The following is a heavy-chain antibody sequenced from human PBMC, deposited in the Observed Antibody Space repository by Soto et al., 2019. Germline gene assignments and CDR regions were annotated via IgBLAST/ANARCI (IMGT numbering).Heavy chain of an antibody. J-gene: IGHJ5*02. CDR1: GFTFTDYA. Sequence: EVPLLDSGGGLVQPGGSLRLSCAASGFTFTDYAMSWVRQAPGRGLEWVSSISGSGGSIYYADSVKGRFTISRDNSKNTLFLQINSLRVEDTALYYCARTVVFVPWGQGTLVTLSS. V-gene: IGHV3-23*01. CDR2: ISGSGGSI. CDR3: ARTVVFVP. D-gene: IGHD1-1*01.